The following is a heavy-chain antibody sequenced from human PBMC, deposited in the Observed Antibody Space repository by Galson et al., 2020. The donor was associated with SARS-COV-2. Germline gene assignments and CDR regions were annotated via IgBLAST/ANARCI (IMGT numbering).Heavy chain of an antibody. J-gene: IGHJ6*02. CDR2: ISRRGRNI. Sequence: GESLKISCVGSGFSLSNYEMTWVRQAPGKGLEWVSYISRRGRNIYYAESVKGRFTVSRDNAQNSLYLQMDSLRAEDTGVYYCALCWGPAYTFGAIDVWGQGTTVTVSS. CDR3: ALCWGPAYTFGAIDV. D-gene: IGHD2-2*01. V-gene: IGHV3-48*03. CDR1: GFSLSNYE.